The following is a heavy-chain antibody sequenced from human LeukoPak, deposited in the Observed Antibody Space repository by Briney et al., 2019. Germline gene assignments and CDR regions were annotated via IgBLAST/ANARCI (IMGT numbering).Heavy chain of an antibody. D-gene: IGHD2/OR15-2a*01. V-gene: IGHV3-53*01. CDR1: GFTVSSNY. J-gene: IGHJ3*02. Sequence: GGSLRLSCAASGFTVSSNYMSWVRQAPGKGLEWVSVIYSGGSTYYADSVKGRFTISRDNSKNTLYLQMNSLRAEDTAVYYCARDGPSTTDALDIWGQGTMVTVSS. CDR3: ARDGPSTTDALDI. CDR2: IYSGGST.